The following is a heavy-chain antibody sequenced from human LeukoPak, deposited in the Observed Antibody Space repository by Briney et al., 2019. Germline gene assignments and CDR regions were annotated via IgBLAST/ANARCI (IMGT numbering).Heavy chain of an antibody. CDR1: GFTFSSYW. J-gene: IGHJ6*03. V-gene: IGHV3-7*01. Sequence: GGSLRLSCAASGFTFSSYWMSWVRQAPGKGLEWVANIKQDGSEKYYVDSVKGRFTISRDNAKNSLYLQMNSLRAEDTAVYYCARLGEEDSSGWYLYYYYYMDVWGKGTTVTISS. D-gene: IGHD6-19*01. CDR2: IKQDGSEK. CDR3: ARLGEEDSSGWYLYYYYYMDV.